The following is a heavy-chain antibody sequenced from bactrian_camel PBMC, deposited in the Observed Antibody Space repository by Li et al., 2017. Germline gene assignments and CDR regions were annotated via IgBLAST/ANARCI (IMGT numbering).Heavy chain of an antibody. J-gene: IGHJ4*01. D-gene: IGHD3*01. V-gene: IGHV3S9*01. CDR3: AAAFSGFGTIDFAY. CDR2: IWSDDNT. Sequence: HVQLVESGGGLVQPGGSLRLSCAASGFTFTGSELGWYRRVPGKDLCELVSVIWSDDNTRYADSVKGRFTISKDNAENTLYLQMNSLKPEDTAVYYCAAAFSGFGTIDFAYWGQGTQVTVS. CDR1: GFTFTGSE.